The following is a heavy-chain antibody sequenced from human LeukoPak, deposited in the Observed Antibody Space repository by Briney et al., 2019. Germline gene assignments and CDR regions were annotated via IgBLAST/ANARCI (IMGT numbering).Heavy chain of an antibody. CDR2: IGTAGDT. J-gene: IGHJ4*02. CDR3: ARVAKERVGGVYYFDY. CDR1: GFTFSDYD. D-gene: IGHD1-1*01. V-gene: IGHV3-13*01. Sequence: GGSLRPSCAASGFTFSDYDMYWVRQATGKGLEWVSAIGTAGDTYYTGSVKGRFTISRENAKNSLYLQMNSLRAGDTAVYYCARVAKERVGGVYYFDYWGQGTLVTVSS.